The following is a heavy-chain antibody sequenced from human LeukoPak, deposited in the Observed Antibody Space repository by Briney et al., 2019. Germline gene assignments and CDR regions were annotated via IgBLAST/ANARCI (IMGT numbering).Heavy chain of an antibody. CDR1: GGSISSGGYY. J-gene: IGHJ5*02. V-gene: IGHV4-31*03. CDR2: IYYSGST. CDR3: ARETRLVRGVYNWFDP. Sequence: SQTLSLTCTVSGGSISSGGYYWSWIRQHPGKGLEWIGYIYYSGSTYYNPSLKSRVTISVDTSKNQFSLKLSSVTAADTAVYYCARETRLVRGVYNWFDPWGQGTLDTVSS. D-gene: IGHD3-10*01.